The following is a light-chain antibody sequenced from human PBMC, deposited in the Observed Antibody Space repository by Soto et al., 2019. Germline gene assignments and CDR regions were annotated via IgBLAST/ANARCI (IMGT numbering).Light chain of an antibody. CDR3: QQYYNWPWT. CDR2: GAS. CDR1: QSASNS. V-gene: IGKV3-15*01. J-gene: IGKJ1*01. Sequence: EIVVTQSPATLSASPGEGATLSCRASQSASNSLAWYQQKPGQAPRLLFYGASTRATGIPARFSGSGSGTEFTLTISSLQSEDFAFYYCQQYYNWPWTFGQGTKVEIK.